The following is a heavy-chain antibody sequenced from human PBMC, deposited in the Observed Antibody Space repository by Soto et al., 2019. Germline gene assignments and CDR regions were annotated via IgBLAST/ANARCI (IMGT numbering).Heavy chain of an antibody. Sequence: GGSLRLSCAASGFTLSDYWMHWVRQVPGKGLLWVSRISVDGGDTTYADSVKGRFTISRDNAKNTLYLQMNSLRAEDTAVYYCARARGYSGYDWTYYYYYGMDVWGPGTTVTVSS. J-gene: IGHJ6*02. D-gene: IGHD5-12*01. CDR1: GFTLSDYW. CDR2: ISVDGGDT. CDR3: ARARGYSGYDWTYYYYYGMDV. V-gene: IGHV3-74*01.